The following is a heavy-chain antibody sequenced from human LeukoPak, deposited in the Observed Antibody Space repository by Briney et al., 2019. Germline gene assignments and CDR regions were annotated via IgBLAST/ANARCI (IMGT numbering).Heavy chain of an antibody. J-gene: IGHJ4*02. CDR3: AKDLKYCSGGSCRINYFDY. CDR2: ISGSGGST. Sequence: PGGSLRLSCAASGFTFSSYAMSWVRQAPGKGLEWVSAISGSGGSTYYADSVKGRFTISRDNSKNTPYLQMNSLRAEDTAVYYCAKDLKYCSGGSCRINYFDYWGQGTLVTVSS. V-gene: IGHV3-23*01. D-gene: IGHD2-15*01. CDR1: GFTFSSYA.